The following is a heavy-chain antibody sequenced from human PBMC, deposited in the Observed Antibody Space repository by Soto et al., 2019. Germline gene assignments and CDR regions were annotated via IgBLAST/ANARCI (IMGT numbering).Heavy chain of an antibody. D-gene: IGHD3-10*01. Sequence: GASVKVSCAASGFTFSTYAMSWVRQAPGKGLEWVSTISDSGGSTYYAASVKGRFTISRDNSKNTLYLLMNSLSAEDTALYYCSKFHGSGTYYNCPDYWGQGTLVTVSS. J-gene: IGHJ4*02. CDR2: ISDSGGST. CDR1: GFTFSTYA. CDR3: SKFHGSGTYYNCPDY. V-gene: IGHV3-23*01.